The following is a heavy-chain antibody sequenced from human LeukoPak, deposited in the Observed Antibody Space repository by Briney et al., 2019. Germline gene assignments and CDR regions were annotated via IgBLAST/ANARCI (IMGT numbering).Heavy chain of an antibody. V-gene: IGHV4-34*01. Sequence: PSETLSLTCEVYGGSFSGYSWSWIRQPPGKGLEWIGEINHSGSTNYNPSLKSRVTISVDTSKNQFSLKLSSVTAADTAVYYCARESQKWELPYMKRYYCMDVWGKGTTVTVSS. J-gene: IGHJ6*03. CDR3: ARESQKWELPYMKRYYCMDV. CDR1: GGSFSGYS. D-gene: IGHD1-26*01. CDR2: INHSGST.